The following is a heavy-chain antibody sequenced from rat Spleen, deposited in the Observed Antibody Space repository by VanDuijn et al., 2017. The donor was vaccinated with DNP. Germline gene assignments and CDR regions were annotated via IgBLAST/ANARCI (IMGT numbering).Heavy chain of an antibody. Sequence: EVQLVESGGGLVQPGRSLKLSCAASGFTFSDYNMAWVRQAPGKGLEWVGCINDDGGSTYYRDSVKGRFTISRDNAKSSLYLQMDSLRSEDTATYYCLRVYDYWGQGVMVTVSS. J-gene: IGHJ2*01. CDR3: LRVYDY. CDR2: INDDGGST. D-gene: IGHD1-9*01. CDR1: GFTFSDYN. V-gene: IGHV5-20*01.